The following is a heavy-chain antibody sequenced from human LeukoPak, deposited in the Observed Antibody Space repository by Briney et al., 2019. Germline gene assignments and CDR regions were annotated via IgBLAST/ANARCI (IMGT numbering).Heavy chain of an antibody. V-gene: IGHV1-18*01. CDR3: ARDLETGTAFDP. CDR1: GYTFTSYG. CDR2: ISAYNGNR. Sequence: ASVKVSCKASGYTFTSYGISWVRQAPGQGLEWMGWISAYNGNRNYAQKLQGRVTMTTDTSTSTAYMELRSLRSDDAAVYYCARDLETGTAFDPWGQGSLVTVSS. D-gene: IGHD1-1*01. J-gene: IGHJ5*02.